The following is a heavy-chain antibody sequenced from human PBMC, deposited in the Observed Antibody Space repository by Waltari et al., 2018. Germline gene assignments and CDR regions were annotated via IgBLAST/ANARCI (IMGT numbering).Heavy chain of an antibody. V-gene: IGHV4-34*01. CDR2: INHSGST. CDR1: GGSFSGYY. D-gene: IGHD3-22*01. J-gene: IGHJ4*02. Sequence: QVQLQQWGAGLLKPSETLSLTCAVYGGSFSGYYWSWIRQPPGKGLEWIGEINHSGSTNYNPSLKSRVTISVDTSKNQFSRKLSSVTAADTAVYYCARGRFSGCVDYWGQGTLVTVSS. CDR3: ARGRFSGCVDY.